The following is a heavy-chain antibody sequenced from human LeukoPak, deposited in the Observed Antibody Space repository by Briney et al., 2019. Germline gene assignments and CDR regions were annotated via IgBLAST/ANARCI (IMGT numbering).Heavy chain of an antibody. CDR2: INPSGGST. V-gene: IGHV1-46*01. Sequence: ASVKVSCKASGYTFTSYYMHWVRQAPGQGLEWMGIINPSGGSTSYAQKFQGRVTMTRDTSTSTVYMELSSLRSEDTAVYYCARETGVSYYYYYGMDVWGQGTTVTVSS. D-gene: IGHD1-14*01. J-gene: IGHJ6*02. CDR3: ARETGVSYYYYYGMDV. CDR1: GYTFTSYY.